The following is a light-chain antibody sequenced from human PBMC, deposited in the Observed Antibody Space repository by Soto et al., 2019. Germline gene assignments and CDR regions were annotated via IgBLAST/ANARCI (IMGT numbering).Light chain of an antibody. CDR2: DVS. CDR1: SSDVGGYNY. Sequence: QSVLTQPASVSGSPGQSITISCTGTSSDVGGYNYVSWYQQHPGKAPKLIIFDVSDRPSGVSNRFSGSKSGNTASLTISGLQAEDGGVYYCSSYTGSSPRVFGGGTKVTVL. J-gene: IGLJ3*02. CDR3: SSYTGSSPRV. V-gene: IGLV2-14*01.